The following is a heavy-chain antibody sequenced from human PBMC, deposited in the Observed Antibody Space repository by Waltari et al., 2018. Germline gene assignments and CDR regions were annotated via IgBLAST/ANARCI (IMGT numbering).Heavy chain of an antibody. CDR2: IIPFFGIA. D-gene: IGHD1-26*01. CDR1: GGTFSSYT. V-gene: IGHV1-69*08. Sequence: QVQLVQSGAEVKKPGSSVKVSCEASGGTFSSYTIRWVRQAPGQGLEWMGRIIPFFGIAKYAQKFQGRVTISADKSTSAAYMELSSLSSEDTAVYYCARDLSGSYYGGVYFDYWGQGTLVTVSS. J-gene: IGHJ4*02. CDR3: ARDLSGSYYGGVYFDY.